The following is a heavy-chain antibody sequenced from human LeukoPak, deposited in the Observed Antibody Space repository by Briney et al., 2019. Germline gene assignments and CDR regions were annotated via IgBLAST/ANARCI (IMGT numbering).Heavy chain of an antibody. CDR1: GGSFSGYY. CDR3: AREYNSRKGGYYYYYMDV. V-gene: IGHV4-34*01. J-gene: IGHJ6*03. D-gene: IGHD6-13*01. Sequence: SETLSLTCAVYGGSFSGYYWSWIRQPPGKGLEWIGNIYYTGPTYYNASLESRVTISLDTSKNQFFLKLNSVTAADTAVYYCAREYNSRKGGYYYYYMDVWGKGTTVTVSS. CDR2: IYYTGPT.